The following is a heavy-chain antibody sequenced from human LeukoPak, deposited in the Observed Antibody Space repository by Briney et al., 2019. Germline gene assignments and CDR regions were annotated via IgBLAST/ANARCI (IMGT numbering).Heavy chain of an antibody. CDR2: IKQDGSEK. D-gene: IGHD6-13*01. Sequence: GGSLRLSCAASGFPFSSYWMSWVRQAPGRALEWVANIKQDGSEKYSVDSVRGRFTISRDNAKNSLYLQMNSLRAEDTAVYYCARGALGIAAAGIDFDYWGQGTLVTVSS. CDR1: GFPFSSYW. V-gene: IGHV3-7*03. J-gene: IGHJ4*02. CDR3: ARGALGIAAAGIDFDY.